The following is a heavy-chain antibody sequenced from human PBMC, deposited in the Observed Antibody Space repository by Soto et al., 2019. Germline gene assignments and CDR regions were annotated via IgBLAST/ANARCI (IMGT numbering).Heavy chain of an antibody. D-gene: IGHD1-1*01. J-gene: IGHJ3*02. CDR2: IKSDGSST. CDR3: AGEVIVVERVRVAFDI. V-gene: IGHV3-74*01. Sequence: EVQLVESGGGVVQPGGSLRLSCAASGFTFSSYWMHWVRQAPGKGLVWVSRIKSDGSSTSYADSVKGRFTISRDNANNRLYLQLNSLRAEATAVYDCAGEVIVVERVRVAFDIWGQVAMVTVSS. CDR1: GFTFSSYW.